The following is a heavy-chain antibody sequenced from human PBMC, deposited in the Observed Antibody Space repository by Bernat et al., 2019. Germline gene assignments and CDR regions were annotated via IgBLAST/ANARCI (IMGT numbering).Heavy chain of an antibody. J-gene: IGHJ3*02. V-gene: IGHV4-31*03. CDR2: IYYSGST. CDR3: ARALLYYDILTGYYPGAFDI. Sequence: QVQLQESGPGLVKPSQTLSLTCTVSGGSISSGGYYWSWIRQHPGKGLEWIGYIYYSGSTYYNPSLKSRVTISVDKSKNQFSLKLSSVTAADTAVYYCARALLYYDILTGYYPGAFDIWGQGTMVTVSS. CDR1: GGSISSGGYY. D-gene: IGHD3-9*01.